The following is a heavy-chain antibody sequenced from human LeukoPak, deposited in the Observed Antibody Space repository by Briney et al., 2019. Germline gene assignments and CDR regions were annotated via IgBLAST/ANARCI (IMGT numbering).Heavy chain of an antibody. Sequence: AGGSLRLSCAASGFTFSNNAMSWVRQAPGKGLECVSAITGTIATGDPPYYADSVKGRFTISRDNAKNSLYLQMNSLRAEDTAVYYCARLPYNYDFDYWGQGTLVTVSS. CDR2: ITGTIATGDPP. V-gene: IGHV3-23*01. CDR3: ARLPYNYDFDY. J-gene: IGHJ4*02. D-gene: IGHD3-3*01. CDR1: GFTFSNNA.